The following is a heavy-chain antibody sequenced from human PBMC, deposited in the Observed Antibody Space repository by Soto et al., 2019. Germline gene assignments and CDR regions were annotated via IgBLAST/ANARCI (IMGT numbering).Heavy chain of an antibody. J-gene: IGHJ5*02. D-gene: IGHD1-1*01. CDR3: AREWNPLNWFDP. CDR1: GLTFSSYT. Sequence: PGGSLRLSCAASGLTFSSYTMNWVRQAPGKGLEWVSSISSSTNYIYYADSVKGRFTISRDNAKNSLYLQMNSLRAEDTAVYYCAREWNPLNWFDPWGQGTLVTVSS. V-gene: IGHV3-21*01. CDR2: ISSSTNYI.